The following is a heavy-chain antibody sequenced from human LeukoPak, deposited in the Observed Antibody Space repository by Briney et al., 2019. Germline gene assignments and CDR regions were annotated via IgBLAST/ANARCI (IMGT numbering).Heavy chain of an antibody. CDR2: ISGDGGST. CDR3: AKENYDSSGYYWLYFDY. D-gene: IGHD3-22*01. Sequence: GGSLRLSCAASGFTFYDYAMHWVRQAPGKGLVWVSLISGDGGSTYYADSVKGRFTISRDNSKNSLYLQMNSLRTEDTALYYCAKENYDSSGYYWLYFDYWGQGTLVTVSS. V-gene: IGHV3-43*02. J-gene: IGHJ4*02. CDR1: GFTFYDYA.